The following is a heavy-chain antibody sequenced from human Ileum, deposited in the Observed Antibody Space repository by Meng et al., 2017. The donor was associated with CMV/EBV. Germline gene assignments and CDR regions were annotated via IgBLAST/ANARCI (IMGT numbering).Heavy chain of an antibody. Sequence: SGFTFSSYWMHWVRQAPGKGLVWVSRINSDGSSTSYADSVKGRFTISRDNAKNTLYLQMNSLRAEDTAVYYCASKLVGTYEMYFDLWGRGTLVTVSS. CDR1: GFTFSSYW. V-gene: IGHV3-74*01. J-gene: IGHJ2*01. CDR2: INSDGSST. CDR3: ASKLVGTYEMYFDL. D-gene: IGHD1-26*01.